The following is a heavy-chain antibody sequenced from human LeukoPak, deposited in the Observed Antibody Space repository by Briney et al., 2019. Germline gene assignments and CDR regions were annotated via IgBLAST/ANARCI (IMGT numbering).Heavy chain of an antibody. Sequence: GASVKVSCKASGYTFTSYDINWVRQATGQGREWMGWMNPNSGNTGYAQKFQGRVTITRNTSISTAYMELSSLRSEDTAVYYCARGSCSSASCYTNYYYYYMDVWGKGTTVTVSS. J-gene: IGHJ6*03. V-gene: IGHV1-8*03. D-gene: IGHD2-2*02. CDR3: ARGSCSSASCYTNYYYYYMDV. CDR1: GYTFTSYD. CDR2: MNPNSGNT.